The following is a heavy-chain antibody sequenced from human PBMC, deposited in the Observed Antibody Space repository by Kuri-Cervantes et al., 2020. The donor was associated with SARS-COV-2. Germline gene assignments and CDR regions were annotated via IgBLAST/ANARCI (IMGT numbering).Heavy chain of an antibody. Sequence: GGSLRLSCAASGFTFSSYSMNSVRQAPGKGLEWVSSISSSSSYIYYADSVKGRFTISRDNSKNTLYLQMNSLRAEDTAVYYCARGSPILWFGELKGYLRSYYYYYGMDVWGQGTTVTVSS. J-gene: IGHJ6*02. CDR2: ISSSSSYI. V-gene: IGHV3-21*04. D-gene: IGHD3-10*01. CDR3: ARGSPILWFGELKGYLRSYYYYYGMDV. CDR1: GFTFSSYS.